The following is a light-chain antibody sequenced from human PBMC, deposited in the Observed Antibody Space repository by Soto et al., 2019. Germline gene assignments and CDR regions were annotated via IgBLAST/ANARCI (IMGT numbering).Light chain of an antibody. CDR3: QQRSPGLT. CDR2: DAS. V-gene: IGKV3-11*01. J-gene: IGKJ3*01. Sequence: EIVLTQSPATLSLSPGERATLSCRASQSVSRYLAWYQQKPGQAPRLLIYDASNRATGIPARFSGSGSETAFSPTITNLHPEDFAVYYCQQRSPGLTFCPGPKVDLK. CDR1: QSVSRY.